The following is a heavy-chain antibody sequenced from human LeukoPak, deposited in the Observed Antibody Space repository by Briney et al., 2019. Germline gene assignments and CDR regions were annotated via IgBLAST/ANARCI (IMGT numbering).Heavy chain of an antibody. D-gene: IGHD5-18*01. CDR3: ARHRRGYSYGYPPQYYYYYMAV. CDR2: IRDDGSNK. J-gene: IGHJ6*03. CDR1: GFTFSSYG. V-gene: IGHV3-30*02. Sequence: GGSLRLSCAASGFTFSSYGMHWVRQAPGKGLEGVAFIRDDGSNKYYADSVKGRFTISRDNSKNTLYLQMNSLRAEDTAVYYCARHRRGYSYGYPPQYYYYYMAVWPKGTTVPIPS.